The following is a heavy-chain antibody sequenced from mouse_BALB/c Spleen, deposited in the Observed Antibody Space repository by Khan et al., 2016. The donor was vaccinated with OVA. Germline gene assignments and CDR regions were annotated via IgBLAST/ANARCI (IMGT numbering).Heavy chain of an antibody. CDR1: GYTFTSYW. J-gene: IGHJ3*01. D-gene: IGHD1-1*01. V-gene: IGHV1-7*01. CDR3: ANHGSSSAWFTY. CDR2: INPSTGYT. Sequence: QVQLQQSGAELAEPGASVKMSCKASGYTFTSYWMHWVKQRPGQGLEWIGYINPSTGYTEYNQKFKDKATLTADKSSSTAYMQLISLTSEDSAVYYCANHGSSSAWFTYWGQGTLVTVSA.